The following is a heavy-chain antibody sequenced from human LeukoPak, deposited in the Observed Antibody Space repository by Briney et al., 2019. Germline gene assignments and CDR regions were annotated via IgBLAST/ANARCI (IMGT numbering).Heavy chain of an antibody. CDR1: GGSISSYY. V-gene: IGHV4-59*01. J-gene: IGHJ4*02. CDR2: IYYSGST. CDR3: ARDLQSGPPVG. D-gene: IGHD3-16*01. Sequence: SETLSLTCTVSGGSISSYYWSWIRQPPGKGLEWIGYIYYSGSTYYNPSLKSRVTISVDTSKDQLSLRLSSVTPADTAVYYCARDLQSGPPVGWGQGTLVTVSS.